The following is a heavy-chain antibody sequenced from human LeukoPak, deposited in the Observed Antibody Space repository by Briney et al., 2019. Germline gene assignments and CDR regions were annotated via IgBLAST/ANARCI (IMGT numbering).Heavy chain of an antibody. V-gene: IGHV1-24*01. J-gene: IGHJ6*03. Sequence: EASVKVSCKVSGYTLTELSMHWVRQAPGKGLEWMGGFDPEDGEKVYAQKFQGRVTMTEDTSTDTAYMELSSLRSEDTAVYYCATDRFYDSSGYYPVRYYMDVWGKGTTVTISS. CDR2: FDPEDGEK. CDR3: ATDRFYDSSGYYPVRYYMDV. D-gene: IGHD3-22*01. CDR1: GYTLTELS.